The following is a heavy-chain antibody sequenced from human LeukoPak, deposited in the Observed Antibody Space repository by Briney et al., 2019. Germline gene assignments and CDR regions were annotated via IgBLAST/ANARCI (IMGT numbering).Heavy chain of an antibody. CDR3: ARTSRYCSGGSCYSPLGY. V-gene: IGHV3-21*01. D-gene: IGHD2-15*01. CDR2: ISSSSSYI. Sequence: PGGSLRLSCAASGFTFSSYSMNWVRQAPGKGLEWVSSISSSSSYIYYADSVKGRFTISRDNAKNSLYLQINSLRAEDTAVYYCARTSRYCSGGSCYSPLGYWGQGTLVTVSS. J-gene: IGHJ4*02. CDR1: GFTFSSYS.